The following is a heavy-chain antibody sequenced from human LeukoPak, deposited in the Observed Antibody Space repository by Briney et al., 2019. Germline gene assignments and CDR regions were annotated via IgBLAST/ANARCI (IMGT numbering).Heavy chain of an antibody. J-gene: IGHJ4*02. CDR1: GGSISSSNW. CDR2: IYHSGST. Sequence: SETLSLTCAVSGGSISSSNWWSWVRPPPGKGLEWIGEIYHSGSTNYNPSLKSRVTISVDKSKNQFSLKLSSVTAADTAVYYCARTSGYSSSSFGYWGQGTLVTVSS. D-gene: IGHD6-13*01. V-gene: IGHV4-4*02. CDR3: ARTSGYSSSSFGY.